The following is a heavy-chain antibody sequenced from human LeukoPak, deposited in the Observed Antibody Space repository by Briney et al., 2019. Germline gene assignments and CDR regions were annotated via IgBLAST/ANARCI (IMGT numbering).Heavy chain of an antibody. CDR3: ASLYNFWSGYLSYQAKYFDY. CDR2: ISYDGSNK. CDR1: AFTFSTYA. V-gene: IGHV3-30-3*01. J-gene: IGHJ4*02. D-gene: IGHD3-3*01. Sequence: GGSLRLSCAASAFTFSTYAMHWVRQAPGKGLEWVAVISYDGSNKYYADFVKGRFTISRDNSKNTLYLQMNSLRAEDTAIYYCASLYNFWSGYLSYQAKYFDYWGQGTLVTVSS.